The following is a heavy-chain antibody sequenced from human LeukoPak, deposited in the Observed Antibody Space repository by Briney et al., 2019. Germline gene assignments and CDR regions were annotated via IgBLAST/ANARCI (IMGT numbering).Heavy chain of an antibody. D-gene: IGHD1-26*01. V-gene: IGHV3-30*02. CDR1: GFTFSNYG. CDR3: AKGYGWEASYYYFYMDV. CDR2: IRYDGSTK. Sequence: QTGGSLKLSCAASGFTFSNYGMHWVRQAPGKGLEWVAFIRYDGSTKHYADSVKGRFTISRDNSKNTLYLQMNTLRAEATAVYSCAKGYGWEASYYYFYMDVWGKGTTVTISS. J-gene: IGHJ6*03.